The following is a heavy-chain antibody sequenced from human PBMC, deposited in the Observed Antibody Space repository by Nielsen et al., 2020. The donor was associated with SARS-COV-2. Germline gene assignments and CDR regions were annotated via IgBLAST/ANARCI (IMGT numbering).Heavy chain of an antibody. CDR2: ISWNSGSI. CDR1: GFTFDDYA. Sequence: SLKISCAASGFTFDDYAMHWVRQAPGKGLEWVSGISWNSGSIGYADSVKGRFTISRDNAKNSLYLQMNSLRAEDTALYYCAKDKAGDGSSWYRGMDVWGQGTTVTVSS. CDR3: AKDKAGDGSSWYRGMDV. V-gene: IGHV3-9*01. J-gene: IGHJ6*02. D-gene: IGHD6-13*01.